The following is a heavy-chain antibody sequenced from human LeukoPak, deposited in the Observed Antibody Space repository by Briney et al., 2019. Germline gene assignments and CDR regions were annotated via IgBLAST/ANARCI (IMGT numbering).Heavy chain of an antibody. D-gene: IGHD4-17*01. CDR1: GYSISSGYY. CDR3: ARAAVTHRAYFDY. V-gene: IGHV4-38-2*02. Sequence: PSETLSLTCTVSGYSISSGYYWGWIRQPPGKGLEWIGGIYHSGSTYYNPSLKSRVTISVDTSKNQFSLKLSSVTAADTAVYYCARAAVTHRAYFDYWGQGTLVTVSS. CDR2: IYHSGST. J-gene: IGHJ4*02.